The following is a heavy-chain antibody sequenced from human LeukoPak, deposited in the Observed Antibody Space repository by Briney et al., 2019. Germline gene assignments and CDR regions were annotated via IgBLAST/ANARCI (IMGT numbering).Heavy chain of an antibody. CDR2: ISSSGSTI. CDR3: AREYGPRGANAFDI. CDR1: GFTFSSYE. V-gene: IGHV3-48*03. D-gene: IGHD4-17*01. J-gene: IGHJ3*02. Sequence: GGSLRLSCAASGFTFSSYEMNWVRQAPGKGLEWVSYISSSGSTIYYADSVKGRFTISRDNAKNPLYLQMNSLRAEDTAVYYCAREYGPRGANAFDIWGQGTMVTVSS.